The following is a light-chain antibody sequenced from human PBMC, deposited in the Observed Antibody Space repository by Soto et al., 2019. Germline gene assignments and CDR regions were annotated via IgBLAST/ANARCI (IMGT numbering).Light chain of an antibody. V-gene: IGLV1-44*01. J-gene: IGLJ2*01. Sequence: QSVLTQPPSASGTPGQRVTIPCSGSSANIGRNIVNWYQHLPGTAPKLLIYSNNQRPSGVPDRFSGSRSGSSASLAISGPQSEDEAYYYCSSWDDSLNGFVVFGGGTQRTVL. CDR2: SNN. CDR3: SSWDDSLNGFVV. CDR1: SANIGRNI.